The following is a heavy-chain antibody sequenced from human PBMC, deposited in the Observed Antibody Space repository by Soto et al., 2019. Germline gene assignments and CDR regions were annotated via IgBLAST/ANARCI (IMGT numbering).Heavy chain of an antibody. CDR1: GGSIISGDYY. CDR3: ARAPLSTFYYDSSGYSVPNNFDY. CDR2: IYYNGGT. J-gene: IGHJ4*02. V-gene: IGHV4-30-4*01. Sequence: QVQLQESGPGLVKPSQTLSLTCTVSGGSIISGDYYWSWIRQPPGKGLEWIGYIYYNGGTYYNPSLRSRVTISVDTSKNQFSLKLSSVTAADTAVYYCARAPLSTFYYDSSGYSVPNNFDYWGQGTLVTVSS. D-gene: IGHD3-22*01.